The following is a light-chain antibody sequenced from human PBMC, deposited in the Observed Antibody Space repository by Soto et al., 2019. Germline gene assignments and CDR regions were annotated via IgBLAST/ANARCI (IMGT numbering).Light chain of an antibody. V-gene: IGKV3-15*01. CDR2: GAS. Sequence: EMVMTQSPATLSVSPGERATLSCRASRSVNTNLAWYQQTPGQAPRLLIYGASSRATGLPPRFSGSGSGTEFTLTISSLQPEDFAVYYCQQYGSSPITFGQGTRLEI. CDR3: QQYGSSPIT. J-gene: IGKJ5*01. CDR1: RSVNTN.